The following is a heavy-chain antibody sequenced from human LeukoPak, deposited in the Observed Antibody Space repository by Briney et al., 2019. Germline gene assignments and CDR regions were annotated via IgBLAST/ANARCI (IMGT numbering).Heavy chain of an antibody. CDR2: ISGSGDGT. CDR1: GFIFSNYA. D-gene: IGHD3-3*01. J-gene: IGHJ5*02. Sequence: GGSLRLSCAASGFIFSNYAMSWVRQAPGKGLEWVSTISGSGDGTYYADSVKGRVTISRDNSKNTLYLQMKTLRAEDTAVYYCGRLSPSTLYDSRGWFDPWGQGTLVTVSS. CDR3: GRLSPSTLYDSRGWFDP. V-gene: IGHV3-23*01.